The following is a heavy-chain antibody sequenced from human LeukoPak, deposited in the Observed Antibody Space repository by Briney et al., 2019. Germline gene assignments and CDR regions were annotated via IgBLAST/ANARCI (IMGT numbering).Heavy chain of an antibody. J-gene: IGHJ4*02. V-gene: IGHV3-7*04. CDR1: GLTFSSYW. CDR2: IKQDGSEK. Sequence: GGSLRLSCAASGLTFSSYWMSWVRQAPGKGLEWVANIKQDGSEKYYVDSVKGRFTISRDNAKNSLYLQMNSLRAEDTAVYYCARVRRDILTGYFHWGQGTLVTVSS. CDR3: ARVRRDILTGYFH. D-gene: IGHD3-9*01.